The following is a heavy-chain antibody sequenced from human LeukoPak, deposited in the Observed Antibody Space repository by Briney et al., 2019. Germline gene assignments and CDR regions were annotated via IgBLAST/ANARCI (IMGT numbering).Heavy chain of an antibody. D-gene: IGHD3-22*01. V-gene: IGHV1-69*13. CDR3: ARGRPTRIYSDSSGSPPRFDP. CDR2: IIPIFGTA. Sequence: GASVKVSCKTSGYTFASYHIHWVRQAPGQGLEWMGGIIPIFGTANYAQKFQGRVTITADESTSTAYMELSSLRSEDTAVYYCARGRPTRIYSDSSGSPPRFDPWGQGTLVTVSS. CDR1: GYTFASYH. J-gene: IGHJ5*02.